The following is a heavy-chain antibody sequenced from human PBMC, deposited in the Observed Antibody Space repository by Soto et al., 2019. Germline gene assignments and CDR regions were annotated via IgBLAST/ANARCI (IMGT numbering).Heavy chain of an antibody. CDR1: GGTFSSYA. Sequence: SVKVSCKASGGTFSSYAISWVRQAPGQGLEWMGGIIPIFGTANYAQKFQGRVTITADESTSTAYMELSSLRSEDTAVYYCASTRGYYYDSSGMYYFDYWGQGTLVTVSS. CDR3: ASTRGYYYDSSGMYYFDY. D-gene: IGHD3-22*01. CDR2: IIPIFGTA. V-gene: IGHV1-69*13. J-gene: IGHJ4*02.